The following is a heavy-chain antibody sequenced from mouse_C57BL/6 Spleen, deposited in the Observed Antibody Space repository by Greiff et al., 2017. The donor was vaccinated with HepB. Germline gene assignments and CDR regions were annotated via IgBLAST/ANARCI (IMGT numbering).Heavy chain of an antibody. V-gene: IGHV10-1*01. D-gene: IGHD1-1*01. J-gene: IGHJ2*01. CDR3: VRHDYGSRGYFDY. CDR2: IRSKSNNYAT. CDR1: GFSFNTYA. Sequence: EVQGVESGGGLVQPKGSLKLSCAASGFSFNTYAMNWVRQAPGKGLEWVARIRSKSNNYATYYADSVKDRFTISRDDSESMLYLQMNNLKTEDTAMYYCVRHDYGSRGYFDYWGQGTTLTVSS.